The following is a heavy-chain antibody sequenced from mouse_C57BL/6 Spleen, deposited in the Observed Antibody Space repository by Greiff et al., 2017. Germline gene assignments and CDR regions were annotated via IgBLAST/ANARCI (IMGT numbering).Heavy chain of an antibody. Sequence: EVKLVESGGGLVKPGGSLKLSCAASGFTFSDYGMHWVRQAPEKGLEWVAYISSGSSTIYYADTVKGRFTISMDNAKNTLFLQMPSLRSECTAMYYCARALSTTGVATRSPFDYWGQGTTLTVSS. CDR1: GFTFSDYG. V-gene: IGHV5-17*01. CDR2: ISSGSSTI. CDR3: ARALSTTGVATRSPFDY. J-gene: IGHJ2*01. D-gene: IGHD1-1*01.